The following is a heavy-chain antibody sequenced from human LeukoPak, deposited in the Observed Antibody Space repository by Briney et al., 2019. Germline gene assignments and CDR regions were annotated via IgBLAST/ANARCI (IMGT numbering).Heavy chain of an antibody. D-gene: IGHD3-22*01. J-gene: IGHJ4*02. V-gene: IGHV4-34*01. CDR3: ARGGDYYDSSGSRPLVFDY. Sequence: SETLSLTCAVYGGSFSGYYWSWIRQPPGKGLEWIGKINHSGSTNYNPSLKSRVTISVDTSKNQFSLKLSSVTAADTAVYYCARGGDYYDSSGSRPLVFDYWGQGTLVTVSS. CDR1: GGSFSGYY. CDR2: INHSGST.